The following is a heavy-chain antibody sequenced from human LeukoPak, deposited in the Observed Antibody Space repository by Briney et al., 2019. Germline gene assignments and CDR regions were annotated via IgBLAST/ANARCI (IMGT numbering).Heavy chain of an antibody. CDR2: FDPEDGET. J-gene: IGHJ4*02. D-gene: IGHD2-15*01. CDR3: ATKPVWDCGGGSGNYYFDY. Sequence: ASVKVSCKVSGYTLTELSMHWVRQAPGKGLEWMGGFDPEDGETIYAQKFQGRVTMTEDTSTDTAYMELSSLRSEDTAVYYCATKPVWDCGGGSGNYYFDYGGQEPRVPFSS. V-gene: IGHV1-24*01. CDR1: GYTLTELS.